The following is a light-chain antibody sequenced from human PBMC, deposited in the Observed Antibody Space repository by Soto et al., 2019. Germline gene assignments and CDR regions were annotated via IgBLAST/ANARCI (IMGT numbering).Light chain of an antibody. V-gene: IGKV3-15*01. CDR1: QSVSSN. CDR3: QQYKNWPLIT. CDR2: DAS. J-gene: IGKJ5*01. Sequence: DIVLTQSPATLSVSPGERATLSCRASQSVSSNLAWYQQKPGQAPRLLIYDASTRATGLPARFSGSGSGTEFTLTVSSLQSEDFAVYYCQQYKNWPLITFGQGTRLEI.